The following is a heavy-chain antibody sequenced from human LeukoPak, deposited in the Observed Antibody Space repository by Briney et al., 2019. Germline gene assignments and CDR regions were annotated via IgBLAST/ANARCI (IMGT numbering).Heavy chain of an antibody. Sequence: GGSLKLSGAASGFTFSDSTMHWVRQASGKGLEWVGRIRSKANSYATAYAASVKGRFTISRDDSKNTAYLQMNSLKTEDTAVYYCTRFLGYCSSTSCSNWFDPWGQGTLVTVSS. V-gene: IGHV3-73*01. CDR1: GFTFSDST. D-gene: IGHD2-2*01. CDR2: IRSKANSYAT. J-gene: IGHJ5*02. CDR3: TRFLGYCSSTSCSNWFDP.